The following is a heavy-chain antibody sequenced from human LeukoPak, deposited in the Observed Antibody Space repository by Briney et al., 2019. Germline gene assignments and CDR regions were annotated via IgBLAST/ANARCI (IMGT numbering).Heavy chain of an antibody. CDR2: ISGSGGST. D-gene: IGHD5-18*01. Sequence: GGSLRLSCAASGFTFSSYAMSWVRQAPGKGLEWVSAISGSGGSTYYADSVKGRFTISRDNFKNTLYLQMNSLRAEDTAVYYCAKVDTAMGGYFDYWGQGTLVTVSS. J-gene: IGHJ4*02. V-gene: IGHV3-23*01. CDR1: GFTFSSYA. CDR3: AKVDTAMGGYFDY.